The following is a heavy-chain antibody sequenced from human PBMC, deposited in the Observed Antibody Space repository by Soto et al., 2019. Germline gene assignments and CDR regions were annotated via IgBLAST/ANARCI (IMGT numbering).Heavy chain of an antibody. CDR1: GFTFSSYG. J-gene: IGHJ4*02. V-gene: IGHV3-33*01. D-gene: IGHD3-10*01. Sequence: QVQLVESGGVVVQPGRSLRLSCAASGFTFSSYGMHWVRQAPGKGLEWVAVIWYDGSNKYYADSVKGRFTISRDNSKNTLYLQMNSLRAEDTAVYYCARDRARDYYGSGSLDYWGQGTLVTVSS. CDR2: IWYDGSNK. CDR3: ARDRARDYYGSGSLDY.